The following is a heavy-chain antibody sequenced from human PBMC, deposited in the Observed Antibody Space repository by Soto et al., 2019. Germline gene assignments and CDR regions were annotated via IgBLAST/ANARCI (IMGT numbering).Heavy chain of an antibody. CDR3: ARDLGIAARPDYYYYYGMDV. D-gene: IGHD6-6*01. CDR1: GFMFTSSA. V-gene: IGHV1-58*01. Sequence: SVKVSCKTSGFMFTSSAVQWVRQARGQRLEWIGWLVACSGNTHYAQHLQERVTLTRDMSTGTAYMELSSLRSDDTAVYYCARDLGIAARPDYYYYYGMDVWGQGTTVTVSS. CDR2: LVACSGNT. J-gene: IGHJ6*02.